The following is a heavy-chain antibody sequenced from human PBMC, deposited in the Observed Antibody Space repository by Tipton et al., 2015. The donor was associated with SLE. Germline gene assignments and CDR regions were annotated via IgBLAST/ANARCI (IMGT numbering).Heavy chain of an antibody. CDR1: GGSFSGYY. CDR2: INHSGST. V-gene: IGHV4-34*01. CDR3: ARARYYDFWSGYYNWFDP. Sequence: TLSFTCAVYGGSFSGYYWSWIRQPPGKGLEWIGEINHSGSTNYNPSLKSRVTISVDTSKNQFSLRLRSVTAADTAVYYCARARYYDFWSGYYNWFDPWGQGTLVTVSS. J-gene: IGHJ5*02. D-gene: IGHD3-3*01.